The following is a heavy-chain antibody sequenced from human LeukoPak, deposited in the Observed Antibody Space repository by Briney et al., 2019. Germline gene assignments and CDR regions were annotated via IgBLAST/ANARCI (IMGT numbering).Heavy chain of an antibody. D-gene: IGHD2-8*02. Sequence: GGSLRLSCAASGFTFSSYDMHWVRQATGKGLEWVSAIGTAGDTYYPGSVKGRFTISRENAKNSLYLQMNSLRAGDTAVYYCAREGAGGDFDYWGQGTLVTVSS. J-gene: IGHJ4*02. CDR2: IGTAGDT. CDR3: AREGAGGDFDY. CDR1: GFTFSSYD. V-gene: IGHV3-13*01.